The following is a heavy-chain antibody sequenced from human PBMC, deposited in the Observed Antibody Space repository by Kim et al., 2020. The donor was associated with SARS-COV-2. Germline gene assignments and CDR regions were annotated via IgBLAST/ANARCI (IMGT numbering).Heavy chain of an antibody. CDR2: ISYDGSNK. J-gene: IGHJ6*01. Sequence: GGSLRLSCAASGFTFSNYAMHWVRQAPGKGLEWVAVISYDGSNKYYADSVKGRFTISRDNSKNTLYLQMNSLRAEDTAVYYCARGQSITMVRGVIPYYG. CDR1: GFTFSNYA. CDR3: ARGQSITMVRGVIPYYG. D-gene: IGHD3-10*01. V-gene: IGHV3-30*04.